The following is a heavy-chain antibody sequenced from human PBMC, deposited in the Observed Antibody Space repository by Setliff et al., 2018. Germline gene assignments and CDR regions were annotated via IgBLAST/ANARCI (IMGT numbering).Heavy chain of an antibody. D-gene: IGHD3-10*01. V-gene: IGHV1-24*01. CDR3: VLSGTYDSNYFDP. Sequence: ASVKVSCKVSGYTLTELSRHWVRQAPGKGLEWMGGFDPEDGETIYAHKFQGRVTMTEDTSTDTAYMELSRLTAEDTAVYYCVLSGTYDSNYFDPWGQGTLVTVSS. CDR1: GYTLTELS. CDR2: FDPEDGET. J-gene: IGHJ5*02.